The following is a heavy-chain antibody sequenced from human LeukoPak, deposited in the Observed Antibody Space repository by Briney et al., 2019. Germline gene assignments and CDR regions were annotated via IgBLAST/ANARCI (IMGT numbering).Heavy chain of an antibody. J-gene: IGHJ4*02. Sequence: PGGSLRLSCAASGFTFSSYSMNWVRQAPGKGLEWISYITYTSGTLYYAASVKGRFTISRDNAKNSLYLQMSSLRDEDTAVYYCARDLEVPGGNRLFDYRGQGTLVTVSS. V-gene: IGHV3-48*02. D-gene: IGHD4-23*01. CDR3: ARDLEVPGGNRLFDY. CDR1: GFTFSSYS. CDR2: ITYTSGTL.